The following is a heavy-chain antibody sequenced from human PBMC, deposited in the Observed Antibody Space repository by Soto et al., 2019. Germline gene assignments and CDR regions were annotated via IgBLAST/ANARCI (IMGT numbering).Heavy chain of an antibody. CDR1: GFTFSSYS. V-gene: IGHV3-21*01. CDR2: IRSSSSYI. J-gene: IGHJ6*02. Sequence: EVQLVESGGGLVKPGGSLRLSCAASGFTFSSYSMNWVRQAPGKGLEWVSSIRSSSSYIYYADSVKGRFTISRDNAKDSLYRQMNSLRAEDTAVYYCAREPRGTAAAGPSTVPYYYYGMDVWGQGTTVTVSS. D-gene: IGHD6-13*01. CDR3: AREPRGTAAAGPSTVPYYYYGMDV.